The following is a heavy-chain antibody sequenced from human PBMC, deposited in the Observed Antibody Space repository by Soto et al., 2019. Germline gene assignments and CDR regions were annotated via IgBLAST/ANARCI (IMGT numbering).Heavy chain of an antibody. CDR3: ARGLPLTIFGVVTIIDP. Sequence: SETLSLPCSVYGWSFSGYYWSWIRQPPGKGLEWIGEINHSGSTNYNPSLKSRVTISVDTSKNQFSLKLSSVTAADTAVYYCARGLPLTIFGVVTIIDPWGQGTLVTVSS. D-gene: IGHD3-3*01. CDR1: GWSFSGYY. CDR2: INHSGST. V-gene: IGHV4-34*01. J-gene: IGHJ5*02.